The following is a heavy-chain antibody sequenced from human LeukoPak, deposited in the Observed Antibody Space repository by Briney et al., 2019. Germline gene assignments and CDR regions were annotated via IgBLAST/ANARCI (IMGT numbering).Heavy chain of an antibody. CDR1: GGTFSSYA. J-gene: IGHJ6*03. V-gene: IGHV1-69*13. Sequence: ASVKVSCKASGGTFSSYAISWVRQAPGQGLEWMGGIIPIFGTANYAQKFQGRVTITADESTSTAYMELSSLRSEDTAVYYCARYGFGDPYYYYMDVWGKGTTVTVSS. CDR2: IIPIFGTA. D-gene: IGHD3-10*01. CDR3: ARYGFGDPYYYYMDV.